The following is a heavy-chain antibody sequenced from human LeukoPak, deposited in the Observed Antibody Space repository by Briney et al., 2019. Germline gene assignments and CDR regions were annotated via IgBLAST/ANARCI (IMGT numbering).Heavy chain of an antibody. J-gene: IGHJ4*02. CDR1: GFTFSTFS. Sequence: GGSLRLSCAASGFTFSTFSMTWVRQAPGKGLEWVSSISYDGNYLYYADSVKGRFTISRDIPKNSLYLQMNSLRAEDTAVYYCAIATVTKYYFDYWGQGTLVTVSS. D-gene: IGHD4-17*01. CDR2: ISYDGNYL. V-gene: IGHV3-21*04. CDR3: AIATVTKYYFDY.